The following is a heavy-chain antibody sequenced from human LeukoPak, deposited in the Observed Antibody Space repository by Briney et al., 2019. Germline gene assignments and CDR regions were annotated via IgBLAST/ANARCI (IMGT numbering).Heavy chain of an antibody. CDR2: IHPNSGGT. J-gene: IGHJ4*02. V-gene: IGHV1-2*02. CDR1: GYTFSGYY. CDR3: VVVGTTTGGNY. D-gene: IGHD1-26*01. Sequence: ASVKVSCKTSGYTFSGYYMHWVRQAPGQGLEWMGWIHPNSGGTSYAQKFQGRVTMTRDTSISTVYMDLTGLRSDDTAVYYCVVVGTTTGGNYWGQGTLVTVSS.